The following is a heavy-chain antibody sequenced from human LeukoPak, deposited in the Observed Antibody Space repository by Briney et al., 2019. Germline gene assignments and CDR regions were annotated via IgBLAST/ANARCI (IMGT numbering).Heavy chain of an antibody. Sequence: GGSLRLSCAASGFTFSSYWMSWARQAPGKGLEWVANIKQDGSDKYYVDSVKGRFTISRDNAKNSLYLQMNSLRAEDTAVYYCARVGVEQQLEEYYFDYWGEGTLVTVSS. CDR1: GFTFSSYW. V-gene: IGHV3-7*03. D-gene: IGHD6-13*01. J-gene: IGHJ4*02. CDR3: ARVGVEQQLEEYYFDY. CDR2: IKQDGSDK.